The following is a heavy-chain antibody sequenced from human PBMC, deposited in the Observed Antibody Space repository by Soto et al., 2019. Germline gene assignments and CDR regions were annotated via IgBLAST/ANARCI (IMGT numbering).Heavy chain of an antibody. V-gene: IGHV3-49*03. CDR3: TRDDSSDYYYYGMDV. Sequence: GGSLRLSCTASGFTFGDYAMSWFRQAPGKGLEWVGFIRSKAYGGTTEYAASVKGRFTISRDDSKSIAYLQMNSLKTEDTAVYYCTRDDSSDYYYYGMDVWGQGTTVTVSS. CDR2: IRSKAYGGTT. J-gene: IGHJ6*02. D-gene: IGHD3-22*01. CDR1: GFTFGDYA.